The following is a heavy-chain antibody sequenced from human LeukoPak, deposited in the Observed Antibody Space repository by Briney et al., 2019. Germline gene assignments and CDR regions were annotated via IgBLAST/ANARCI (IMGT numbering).Heavy chain of an antibody. D-gene: IGHD1-26*01. Sequence: ASVKVSCNASGYTFSGYYMHWVRQARGQGLESMGWINSLSGATNYASNFQGRVTFSRDNSISTAYMDLTSLRSDDTAIYYCARGRGGATTGFDHWGQGTLVIVSS. CDR1: GYTFSGYY. J-gene: IGHJ4*02. V-gene: IGHV1-2*02. CDR2: INSLSGAT. CDR3: ARGRGGATTGFDH.